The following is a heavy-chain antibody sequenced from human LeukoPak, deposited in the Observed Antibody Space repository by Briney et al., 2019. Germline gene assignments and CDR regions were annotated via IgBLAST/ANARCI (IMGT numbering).Heavy chain of an antibody. CDR1: GGSISGYY. J-gene: IGHJ5*02. CDR3: ARESGSMRWFDP. CDR2: VSTSGNS. D-gene: IGHD6-25*01. Sequence: PSETLSLTCTVSGGSISGYYWSWIRQPAGKGLEWIGRVSTSGNSNYIPSLESRVTMSVDTSKNQFSLNLSSVTAADTAVYYCARESGSMRWFDPWGQGTLVTVSS. V-gene: IGHV4-4*07.